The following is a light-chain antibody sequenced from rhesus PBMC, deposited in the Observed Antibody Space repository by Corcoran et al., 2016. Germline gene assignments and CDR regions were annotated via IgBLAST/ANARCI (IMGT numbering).Light chain of an antibody. Sequence: EIVMTQSPATLSLSPGERATLSCRASQSVSSYVAWYQQKPEQAPRLLMYGAASRATGIPDRFSGRGSGTDFTLSISSLEPEDFAVYYCQQYSNWPLTFGGGTKVEIK. V-gene: IGKV3S9*01. CDR3: QQYSNWPLT. J-gene: IGKJ4*01. CDR1: QSVSSY. CDR2: GAA.